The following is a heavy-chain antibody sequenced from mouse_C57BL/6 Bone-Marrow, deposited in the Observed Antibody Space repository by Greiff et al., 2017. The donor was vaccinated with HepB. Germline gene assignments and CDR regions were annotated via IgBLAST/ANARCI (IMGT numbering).Heavy chain of an antibody. V-gene: IGHV1-64*01. D-gene: IGHD2-3*01. Sequence: QVHVKQSGAELVKPGASVKLSCKASGYTFTSYWMHWVKQRPGQGLEWIGMIHPNSGSTNYNEKFKSKATLTVDKSSSTAYMQLSSLTSEDSAVYYCAYDGYYVYFDYWGQGTTLTVSS. J-gene: IGHJ2*01. CDR3: AYDGYYVYFDY. CDR1: GYTFTSYW. CDR2: IHPNSGST.